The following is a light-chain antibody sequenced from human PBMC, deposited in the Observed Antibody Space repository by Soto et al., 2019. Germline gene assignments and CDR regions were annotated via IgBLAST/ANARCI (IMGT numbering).Light chain of an antibody. CDR3: QVWDFVTE. Sequence: SYELTQPPSVAVAPGQAATITCGGYIIGSKSVHWYQQKPGQAPLLVIYADSDRPSGTPERFSGSNSGNTATLTISTVEAGDEAVYYCQVWDFVTEFGGGTKVTVL. V-gene: IGLV3-21*02. CDR2: ADS. J-gene: IGLJ3*02. CDR1: IIGSKS.